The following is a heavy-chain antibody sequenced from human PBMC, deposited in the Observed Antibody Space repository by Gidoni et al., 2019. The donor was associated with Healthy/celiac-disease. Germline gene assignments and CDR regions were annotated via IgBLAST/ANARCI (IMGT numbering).Heavy chain of an antibody. CDR3: ARRVRGDDAFDI. CDR2: IYYIGST. CDR1: GGSISSGGYY. J-gene: IGHJ3*02. Sequence: QVQLQESGPGLVKPSQTLSLTCTVSGGSISSGGYYWSWTRQHPGKGLEWIGYIYYIGSTYYNPSLKSRVTMSVDTSKNQFSLKLSSVTAADTAVYYCARRVRGDDAFDIWGQGTMVTVSS. V-gene: IGHV4-31*03.